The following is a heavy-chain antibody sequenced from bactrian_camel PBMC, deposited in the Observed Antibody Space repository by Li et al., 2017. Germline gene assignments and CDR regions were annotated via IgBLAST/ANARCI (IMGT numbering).Heavy chain of an antibody. CDR2: LDDYGGL. D-gene: IGHD2*01. Sequence: HVQLVESGGSSVQAGGSLRLSCKVSGFTVDRCMGWFRQAPGNEREAVAALDDYGGLTYADSVKGRFTISKDGAKYTTYLQMNSLKTEDTAMYYCAAGPTSKPLCRAQGQGTQVTVS. V-gene: IGHV3S55*01. CDR1: GFTVDRC. J-gene: IGHJ4*01.